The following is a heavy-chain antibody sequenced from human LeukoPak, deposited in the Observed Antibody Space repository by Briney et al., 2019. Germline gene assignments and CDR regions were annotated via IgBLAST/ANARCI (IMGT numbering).Heavy chain of an antibody. CDR1: GYTFTSSG. J-gene: IGHJ4*02. Sequence: GASVKVSCKASGYTFTSSGISWVRQAPGQGLEWMGWISAYNDNTNYAQKLQGRVTMTRNTSISTAYMELSSLRSEDTAVYYCARAQRVAAPKQAKSYYFDYWGQGTLVTVSS. CDR3: ARAQRVAAPKQAKSYYFDY. V-gene: IGHV1-18*01. CDR2: ISAYNDNT. D-gene: IGHD6-13*01.